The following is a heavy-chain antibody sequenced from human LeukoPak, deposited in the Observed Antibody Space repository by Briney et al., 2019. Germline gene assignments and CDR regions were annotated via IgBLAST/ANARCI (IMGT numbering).Heavy chain of an antibody. CDR3: ARHSHYYYDSSGYHQSRQIDY. D-gene: IGHD3-22*01. CDR2: INHSGST. V-gene: IGHV4-34*01. CDR1: GGSFSGYY. Sequence: SETLSLTCAVYGGSFSGYYWSWIRQPPGKGLEWIGEINHSGSTNYNPSLKSRVTISVDTSKNQFSLKLSSVTAADTAVYYCARHSHYYYDSSGYHQSRQIDYWGQGTLVTVSS. J-gene: IGHJ4*02.